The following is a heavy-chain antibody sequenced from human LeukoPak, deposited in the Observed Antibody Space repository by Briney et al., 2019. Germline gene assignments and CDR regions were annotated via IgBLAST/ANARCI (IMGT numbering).Heavy chain of an antibody. D-gene: IGHD4-11*01. CDR1: GGSFSGYY. CDR3: AREFRRPQYHYGMDV. V-gene: IGHV4-34*01. Sequence: SETLSLTCAVYGGSFSGYYWSWIRQPPGKGLEWIGEINHSGSTNYNPSLKSRVTISVDTSKNQFSLKLSSVTAADTAVYYCAREFRRPQYHYGMDVWGQGTTVTVSS. J-gene: IGHJ6*02. CDR2: INHSGST.